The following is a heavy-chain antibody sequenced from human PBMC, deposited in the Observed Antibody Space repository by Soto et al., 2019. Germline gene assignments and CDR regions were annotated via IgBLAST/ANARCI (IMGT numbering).Heavy chain of an antibody. V-gene: IGHV1-3*01. Sequence: GASVKATCKASGYTFTSYAMHCVRQAPGQRLEWMGWINAGNGNTKYSQKFQGRVTITRDTSASTAYMELSSLRSEDTAVYYCARATTVTTRHAFDIWGQGTMVTVSS. J-gene: IGHJ3*02. D-gene: IGHD4-17*01. CDR2: INAGNGNT. CDR1: GYTFTSYA. CDR3: ARATTVTTRHAFDI.